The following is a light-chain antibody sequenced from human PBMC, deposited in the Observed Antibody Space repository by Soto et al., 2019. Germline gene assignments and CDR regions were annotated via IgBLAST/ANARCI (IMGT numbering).Light chain of an antibody. CDR3: MQALQTPLT. J-gene: IGKJ4*01. Sequence: VMTQSPLSLPVTPGEPASIACRCSQSLLHSNGYNYLDWYLQKPGQSPQLMIYLGSNRASGVPDRFSGSGSGTDCTLKISRVEAEDVGVYYCMQALQTPLTFGGGTKVDIK. CDR1: QSLLHSNGYNY. V-gene: IGKV2-28*01. CDR2: LGS.